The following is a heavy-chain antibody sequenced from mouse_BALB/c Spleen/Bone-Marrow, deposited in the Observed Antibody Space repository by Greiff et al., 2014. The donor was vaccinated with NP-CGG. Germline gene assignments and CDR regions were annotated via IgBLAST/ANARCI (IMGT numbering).Heavy chain of an antibody. CDR1: GYSFSSYY. J-gene: IGHJ4*01. V-gene: IGHV1S135*01. CDR3: ARNYYGYAMDY. D-gene: IGHD1-1*01. CDR2: IDPFNVGI. Sequence: EVQRVESGPELMKPGASVKISCKASGYSFSSYYIHWVKQSHGKSLEWIGYIDPFNVGISYNQKFKGKATLTVDKSSSTAYMHFSSLTSEDSAVYYCARNYYGYAMDYWGQGTSVTVSS.